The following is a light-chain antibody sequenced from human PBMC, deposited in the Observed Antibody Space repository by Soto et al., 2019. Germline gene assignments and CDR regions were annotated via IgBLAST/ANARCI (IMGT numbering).Light chain of an antibody. Sequence: EIVLTQSPATLSLSPGDRATLSCRASQSVSSSYLAWYQQKPGQAPRLLIYGSSFRATGVPARFSGSGFGTDFTLTISSLQSEDFVVYYCQQYNNWPRTFGQGTKVDIK. CDR2: GSS. CDR1: QSVSSSY. J-gene: IGKJ1*01. V-gene: IGKV3-15*01. CDR3: QQYNNWPRT.